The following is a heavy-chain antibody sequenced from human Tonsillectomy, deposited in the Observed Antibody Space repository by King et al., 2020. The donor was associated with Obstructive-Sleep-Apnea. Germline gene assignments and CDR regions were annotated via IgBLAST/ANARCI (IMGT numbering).Heavy chain of an antibody. CDR1: GYTFTSYA. V-gene: IGHV1-18*04. J-gene: IGHJ4*02. D-gene: IGHD1-26*01. Sequence: QLVQSGAEVKKPGASVKVSCKASGYTFTSYAISWVRQAPGQGLEWMGWISTYNGHTNYAQILQGRVTMTTDTSTSTAYMELRSLRSDDTAVYFCARRLDPDSGTYSLFDYWGQGTLVTVSS. CDR2: ISTYNGHT. CDR3: ARRLDPDSGTYSLFDY.